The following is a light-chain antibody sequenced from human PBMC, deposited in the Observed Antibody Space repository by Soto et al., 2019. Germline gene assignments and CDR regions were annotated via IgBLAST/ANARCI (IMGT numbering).Light chain of an antibody. CDR1: SSNIGAGYE. J-gene: IGLJ1*01. V-gene: IGLV1-40*01. Sequence: QSVLTQPPSVSGAPGERVTISCTGSSSNIGAGYEVHWYQQLPGTSPKLLIYEDTDRPSGVPDRFSGSKSGTSASLAITGLLAKYEADYYCQSYDNSLSGSYVFGTGTKVTVL. CDR2: EDT. CDR3: QSYDNSLSGSYV.